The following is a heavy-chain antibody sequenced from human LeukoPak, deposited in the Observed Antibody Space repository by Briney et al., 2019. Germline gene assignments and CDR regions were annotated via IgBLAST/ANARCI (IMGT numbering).Heavy chain of an antibody. CDR3: ARPRYSPKYYYCYGRDV. J-gene: IGHJ6*04. CDR1: GASITSHTYY. Sequence: SESPSLACTVSGASITSHTYYWGWIRLPPGKGLEWIGTIYYSGTTYYNPSLKSRVTMSVDTYKNQFSLKLSSVTAADTAVYYCARPRYSPKYYYCYGRDVWGGDTAVTVSS. D-gene: IGHD5-18*01. CDR2: IYYSGTT. V-gene: IGHV4-39*01.